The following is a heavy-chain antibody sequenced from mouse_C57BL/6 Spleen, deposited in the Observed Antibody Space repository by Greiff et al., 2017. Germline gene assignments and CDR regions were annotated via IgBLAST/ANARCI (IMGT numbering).Heavy chain of an antibody. Sequence: VQLQQPGAELVKPGASVKMSCKASGYTFTSYWITWVKQRPGQGLEWIGDIYPGSGSTNYNEKFKSKATLTVDTSSSTAYMQLSSLTSEDSAVYYCAREGFRRDYFDYWGQGTTLTVSS. CDR2: IYPGSGST. V-gene: IGHV1-55*01. J-gene: IGHJ2*01. CDR1: GYTFTSYW. CDR3: AREGFRRDYFDY.